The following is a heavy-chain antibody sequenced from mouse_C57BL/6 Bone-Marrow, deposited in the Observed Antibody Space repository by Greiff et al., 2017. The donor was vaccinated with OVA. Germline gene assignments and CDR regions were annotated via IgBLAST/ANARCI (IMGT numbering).Heavy chain of an antibody. J-gene: IGHJ3*01. CDR1: GFTIKDDY. V-gene: IGHV14-4*01. CDR2: IDPETGVP. Sequence: VQLQQSGAELVRPGASVKLSCTASGFTIKDDYMHWVKQRPEQGLEWIGWIDPETGVPEYASKFQGTATITADTSSNTAYLQLSSLTPEDSAVYHCTGHYDRDYWGQGTLVTVAA. CDR3: TGHYDRDY. D-gene: IGHD2-4*01.